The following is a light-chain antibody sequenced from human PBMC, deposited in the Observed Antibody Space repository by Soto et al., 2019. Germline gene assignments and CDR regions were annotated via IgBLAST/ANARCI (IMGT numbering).Light chain of an antibody. J-gene: IGLJ1*01. Sequence: QSVLTQPPSVSGAPGQRVTISCTGSSSNIGAGYDVHWYQQLPATAPKLLIYGNSNRPSGVPDRFSGSKSGTSASLAITGLQAEDEADYYCQSYDSSLSGVFGTGTKRTVL. CDR1: SSNIGAGYD. CDR3: QSYDSSLSGV. CDR2: GNS. V-gene: IGLV1-40*01.